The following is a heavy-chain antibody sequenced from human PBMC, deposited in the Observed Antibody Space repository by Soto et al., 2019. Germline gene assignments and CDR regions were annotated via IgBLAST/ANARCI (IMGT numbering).Heavy chain of an antibody. V-gene: IGHV4-4*02. J-gene: IGHJ3*01. Sequence: QVQLQESGPGLVKPSGTLSLTCAVSGGSISSSHWWTWVRQSPGKGLEYIGEISHSGTSNSNPSLNSRVTLSVDKSKNHFSLTLTSVTAADTAVYYCARVVLTITRGAFDAGGQGTLVIVSS. CDR3: ARVVLTITRGAFDA. D-gene: IGHD3-9*01. CDR2: ISHSGTS. CDR1: GGSISSSHW.